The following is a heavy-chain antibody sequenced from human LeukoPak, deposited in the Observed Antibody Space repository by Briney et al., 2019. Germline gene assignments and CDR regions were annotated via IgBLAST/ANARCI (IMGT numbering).Heavy chain of an antibody. CDR3: ARETVVWLPPDY. V-gene: IGHV1-2*02. D-gene: IGHD6-19*01. Sequence: ASVKVSCKASGYTFTGYYMHWVRQAPGQGPEWMGWINPNSGGTNYAQKFQGRVTMTRDTSISTAYMELSRLRSDDTAVYYCARETVVWLPPDYWGQGTLVTVSS. CDR1: GYTFTGYY. J-gene: IGHJ4*02. CDR2: INPNSGGT.